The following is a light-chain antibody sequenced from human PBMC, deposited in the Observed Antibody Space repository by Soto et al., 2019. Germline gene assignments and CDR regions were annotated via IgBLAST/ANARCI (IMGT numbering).Light chain of an antibody. CDR3: HQASSFPLT. CDR2: KAS. CDR1: QVISSW. V-gene: IGKV1-12*01. Sequence: DIEMTQSPSSVSASVVDTVTITCRASQVISSWLAWYQHKPGRAPKLLIYKASNLQPGVPSRFSGSGSEADYTFTLTIRNLQPEDFATYYCHQASSFPLTFGGGTKVDIK. J-gene: IGKJ4*01.